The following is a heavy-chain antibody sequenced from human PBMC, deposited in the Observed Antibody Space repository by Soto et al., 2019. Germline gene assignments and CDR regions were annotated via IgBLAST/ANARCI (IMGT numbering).Heavy chain of an antibody. D-gene: IGHD2-15*01. V-gene: IGHV4-39*01. J-gene: IGHJ4*02. CDR2: IYYSGST. CDR3: ARLGYCSGGSCSTQSGY. Sequence: QLQLQESGPGLVKPSETLSLTCTVSGGSISSSSYHWGWIRQPPGKGLEWIWSIYYSGSTYYNPSLKSRVTIHVETSKNQFSLKLSSVTAADTAGYYGARLGYCSGGSCSTQSGYWGQGTLVTVSS. CDR1: GGSISSSSYH.